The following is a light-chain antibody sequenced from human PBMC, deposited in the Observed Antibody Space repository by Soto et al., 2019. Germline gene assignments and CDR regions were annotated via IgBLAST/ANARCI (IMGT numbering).Light chain of an antibody. V-gene: IGLV2-14*01. CDR3: AAWDDSLSGLYV. J-gene: IGLJ1*01. Sequence: QSALTQPASVSGSPGQSITISCTGTSGDIGSYNRVSWYQQHPGKAPKLIIYEVTDRPSGVSNRFSGSKSGNTASLTISGLQAEDEAEYYCAAWDDSLSGLYVFGTGTKVTVL. CDR2: EVT. CDR1: SGDIGSYNR.